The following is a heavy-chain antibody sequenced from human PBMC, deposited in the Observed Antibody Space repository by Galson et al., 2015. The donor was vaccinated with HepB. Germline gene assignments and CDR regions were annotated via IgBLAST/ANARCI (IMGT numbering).Heavy chain of an antibody. J-gene: IGHJ4*02. CDR3: AREFGTTVTAYFDH. CDR1: GFTFSSYP. CDR2: ISYDGSNK. Sequence: SLRLSCAASGFTFSSYPMHWVRQAPGKGLEWVAVISYDGSNKYYVDSVKGRFTISRDNSKSTLYLQMNSLRTDDTAVYYCAREFGTTVTAYFDHWGQGTLVTVSS. D-gene: IGHD4-17*01. V-gene: IGHV3-30-3*01.